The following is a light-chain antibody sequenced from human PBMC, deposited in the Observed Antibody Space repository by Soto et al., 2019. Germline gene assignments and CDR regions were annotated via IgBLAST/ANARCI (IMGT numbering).Light chain of an antibody. V-gene: IGKV3-20*01. J-gene: IGKJ1*01. CDR2: GAS. CDR3: QQCGSSPET. Sequence: VLTRCPGTLSLSPGQRATLSCRASQSISSSFLAWYQQKPGQAPRLLIYGASSRATGIPDRFSGSGSGTDFTLTISRLEPEDFAVYYCQQCGSSPETFGQGTKVYIK. CDR1: QSISSSF.